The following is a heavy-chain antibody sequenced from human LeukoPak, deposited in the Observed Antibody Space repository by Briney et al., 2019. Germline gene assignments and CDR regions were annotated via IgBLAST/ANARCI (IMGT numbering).Heavy chain of an antibody. V-gene: IGHV3-30*03. Sequence: GGSLRLSCAASGFTFSSYSMNWVRQAPGKGLEWVAVISYDGSNKYYADSVKGRFTISRDNSKNTLYLQMNSLRAEDTAVYYCARDVTELPGNCWGQGTLVTVSS. D-gene: IGHD1-26*01. CDR2: ISYDGSNK. CDR3: ARDVTELPGNC. J-gene: IGHJ4*02. CDR1: GFTFSSYS.